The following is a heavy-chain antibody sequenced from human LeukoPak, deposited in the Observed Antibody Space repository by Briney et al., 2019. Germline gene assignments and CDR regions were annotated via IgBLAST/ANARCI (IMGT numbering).Heavy chain of an antibody. CDR3: ARVDYDVCYGSGSYDY. CDR1: GYTFTGYY. J-gene: IGHJ4*02. Sequence: GASVKVSCKASGYTFTGYYMHWVRQAPGQALEGMGWVNPNSGGTNYAQKFQGRVTMTRDTSISTAYMVLSRLRSDDTAVYYCARVDYDVCYGSGSYDYWGQGTLVTVSS. V-gene: IGHV1-2*02. CDR2: VNPNSGGT. D-gene: IGHD3-10*01.